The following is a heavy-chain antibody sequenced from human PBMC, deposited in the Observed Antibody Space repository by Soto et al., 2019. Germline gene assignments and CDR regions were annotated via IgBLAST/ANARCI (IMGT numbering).Heavy chain of an antibody. Sequence: GASVKVSCKASGYTFSNYGIIWVRQAPGQGPEWMGWISGYNGNTKYAQTLQGRVTMTTDTSTSTAYMELRSLRSDDTAVYYCARGGSSWSAEYYQHWGQGTLVTVSS. D-gene: IGHD6-13*01. J-gene: IGHJ1*01. CDR2: ISGYNGNT. V-gene: IGHV1-18*01. CDR1: GYTFSNYG. CDR3: ARGGSSWSAEYYQH.